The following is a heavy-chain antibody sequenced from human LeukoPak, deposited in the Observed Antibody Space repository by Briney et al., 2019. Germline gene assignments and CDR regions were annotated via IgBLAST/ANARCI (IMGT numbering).Heavy chain of an antibody. CDR1: GFTFSSYE. CDR2: ISSSGSTI. Sequence: GGSLRLSCAASGFTFSSYEMNWVRQAPGKGLEWVSYISSSGSTIYYADSVKGRFTISRDNAKNSLYLQMNSLRAEDTAVYFCVRDLVRGVHPVFYFDLWGRGALVTVSS. J-gene: IGHJ2*01. D-gene: IGHD3-10*01. V-gene: IGHV3-48*03. CDR3: VRDLVRGVHPVFYFDL.